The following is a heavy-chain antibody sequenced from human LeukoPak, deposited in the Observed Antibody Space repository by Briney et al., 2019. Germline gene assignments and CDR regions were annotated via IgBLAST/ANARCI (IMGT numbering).Heavy chain of an antibody. V-gene: IGHV3-73*01. CDR3: TIVVVPAASLSNYYYMDV. Sequence: GGSLRLSCAASGFTFSGSAMHWVRQASGKGLEWVGRIRSKANSYATAYAASVKGRFTISRDDSKNTAYLQMNSLKTEDTAVYYCTIVVVPAASLSNYYYMDVWGKGTTVTISS. CDR1: GFTFSGSA. CDR2: IRSKANSYAT. D-gene: IGHD2-2*01. J-gene: IGHJ6*03.